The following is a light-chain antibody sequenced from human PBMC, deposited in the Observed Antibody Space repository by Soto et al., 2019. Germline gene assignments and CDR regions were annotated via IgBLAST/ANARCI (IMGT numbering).Light chain of an antibody. V-gene: IGLV2-11*01. J-gene: IGLJ2*01. Sequence: QSALTQPRSVSGSPGQSVTISSTGTSSDVGGYNYVSWYQQHPGKAPKLMSYDVSKRPSGVPDRFSGSKSGNTASLTISGLQAEDEADYYCCSYAGSYTVAFGVGTKVTVL. CDR2: DVS. CDR3: CSYAGSYTVA. CDR1: SSDVGGYNY.